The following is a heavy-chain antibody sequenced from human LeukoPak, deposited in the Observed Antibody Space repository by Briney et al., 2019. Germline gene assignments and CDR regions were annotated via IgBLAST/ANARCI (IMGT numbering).Heavy chain of an antibody. CDR1: GFSFSTYA. V-gene: IGHV3-23*01. CDR3: VRGSRSWFDTFDI. J-gene: IGHJ3*02. CDR2: ITDSSGVT. D-gene: IGHD6-13*01. Sequence: GGSLRLSCAASGFSFSTYAMTWVRQAPGKGLEWVSAITDSSGVTHYADSVKGRFTISRDNSKNTINLQMNSLRAEDTAMYYCVRGSRSWFDTFDIWGQGTMVTVSS.